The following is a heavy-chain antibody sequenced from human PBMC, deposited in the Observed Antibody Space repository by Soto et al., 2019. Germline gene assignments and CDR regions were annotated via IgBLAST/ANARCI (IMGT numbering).Heavy chain of an antibody. Sequence: PGGSLRLSCAASGFTFSSYSMNWVRQAPGKGLECVSSISSSSSYIYYADSVKGRFTISRDNAKNSLYLQMNSLRAEDTALFYCASHPRDSSGYWYYFDYWGQGTLVTVSS. CDR2: ISSSSSYI. CDR1: GFTFSSYS. V-gene: IGHV3-21*01. J-gene: IGHJ4*02. CDR3: ASHPRDSSGYWYYFDY. D-gene: IGHD3-22*01.